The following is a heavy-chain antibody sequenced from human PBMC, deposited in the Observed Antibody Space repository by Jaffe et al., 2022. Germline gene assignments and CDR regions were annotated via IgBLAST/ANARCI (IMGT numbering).Heavy chain of an antibody. CDR3: ARDLTYCGGDCYTNYWYFDL. Sequence: QVQLVQSGAEVKKPGASVKVSCKASGYTFTGYYMHWVRQAPGQGLEWMGWINPNSGGTNYAQKFQGRVTMTRDTSISTAYMELSRLRSDDTAVYYCARDLTYCGGDCYTNYWYFDLWGRGTLVTVSS. D-gene: IGHD2-21*02. J-gene: IGHJ2*01. CDR2: INPNSGGT. CDR1: GYTFTGYY. V-gene: IGHV1-2*02.